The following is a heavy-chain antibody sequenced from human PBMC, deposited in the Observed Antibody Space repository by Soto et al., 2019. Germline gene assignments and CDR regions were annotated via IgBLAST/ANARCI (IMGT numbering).Heavy chain of an antibody. CDR2: IYYSGSA. CDR1: GGSISTSGYY. V-gene: IGHV4-39*01. D-gene: IGHD2-15*01. J-gene: IGHJ3*02. Sequence: TSETLSLTCTVSGGSISTSGYYWGWIRQPPGRGLEWMANIYYSGSAYYNPSLKSRVSTSVDTSKNQFSLKLRSVTAADTAVYYCARQGSRAFDIWGQGTMVTVSS. CDR3: ARQGSRAFDI.